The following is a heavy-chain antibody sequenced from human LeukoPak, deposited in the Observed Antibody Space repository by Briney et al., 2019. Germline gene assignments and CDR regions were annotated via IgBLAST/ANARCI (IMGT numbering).Heavy chain of an antibody. J-gene: IGHJ3*02. CDR3: ARESGFRGDAFDI. CDR2: IKQDGTEK. Sequence: GGSLRLSCAASGFTFTTYWMSWVRQAPGKGLEWVANIKQDGTEKYYVDSVKGRFTISRDNAKNSLYLQMNSLRAEDTAVYYCARESGFRGDAFDIWGQGTMVTVSS. D-gene: IGHD3-10*01. V-gene: IGHV3-7*01. CDR1: GFTFTTYW.